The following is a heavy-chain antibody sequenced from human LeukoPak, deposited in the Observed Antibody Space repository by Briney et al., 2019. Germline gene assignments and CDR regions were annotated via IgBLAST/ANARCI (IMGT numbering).Heavy chain of an antibody. CDR2: IKYTGDT. Sequence: SETLSLTCTVSGGSISSYYWSWIRQPPGKGLEWIGYIKYTGDTNHNPSLKSRVAISVDTSKNQFSLKLSSVTAADTAVYYCARLDEHQLAYFDYWGQGTLVPVSS. D-gene: IGHD6-13*01. J-gene: IGHJ4*02. V-gene: IGHV4-59*08. CDR3: ARLDEHQLAYFDY. CDR1: GGSISSYY.